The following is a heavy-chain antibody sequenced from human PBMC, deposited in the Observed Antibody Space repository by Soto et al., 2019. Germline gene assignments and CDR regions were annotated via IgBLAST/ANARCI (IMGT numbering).Heavy chain of an antibody. CDR1: GFTFSSYG. CDR2: ISYDGSNK. D-gene: IGHD6-13*01. Sequence: HPGGSLRLSCAASGFTFSSYGMHWVRQAPGKGLEWVAVISYDGSNKYYADSVKGRFTISRDNSKNTLYLQMNSLRAEDTAVYYCAKVQYSSSWQSLIELDYYYYGMDVWGQGT. CDR3: AKVQYSSSWQSLIELDYYYYGMDV. V-gene: IGHV3-30*18. J-gene: IGHJ6*02.